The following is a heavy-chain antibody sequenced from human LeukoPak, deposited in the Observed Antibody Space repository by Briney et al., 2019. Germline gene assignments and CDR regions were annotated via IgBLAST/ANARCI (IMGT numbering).Heavy chain of an antibody. CDR3: YVGPTDY. CDR1: GFTFSSYW. D-gene: IGHD1-26*01. J-gene: IGHJ4*02. Sequence: GGSLRLSCAASGFTFSSYWMSWVRQAPGKGLEWVANIKQDGSEKNYLGSVKGRFTISRDNAKNPLYLQMNSLRAGDTAVYYCYVGPTDYGSEETLVTVYS. CDR2: IKQDGSEK. V-gene: IGHV3-7*01.